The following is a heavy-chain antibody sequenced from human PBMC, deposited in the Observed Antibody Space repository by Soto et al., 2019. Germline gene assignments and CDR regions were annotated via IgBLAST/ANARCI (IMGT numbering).Heavy chain of an antibody. J-gene: IGHJ4*02. D-gene: IGHD3-9*01. CDR2: IYYSGST. V-gene: IGHV4-30-4*01. CDR3: ARGELRYFDWLFESFDY. CDR1: GGSISSGDYY. Sequence: QVQLQESGPGLVKPSQTLSLTCTVSGGSISSGDYYWSWIRQPPGKGLEWIGDIYYSGSTYYNPSLKSRVTISVDTSKNQFSLKLSSVTAADTAVYYCARGELRYFDWLFESFDYWGQGTLVTVSS.